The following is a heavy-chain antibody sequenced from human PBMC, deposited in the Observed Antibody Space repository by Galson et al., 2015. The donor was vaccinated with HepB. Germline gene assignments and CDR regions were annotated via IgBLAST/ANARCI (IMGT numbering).Heavy chain of an antibody. Sequence: SVKVSCKASGGTFSSYDISWVRQAPGQGLEWMGGIIPILGIANYEQKFQGRVTITADNSKSTAYMELSSLRSEDTAVYYCASLTRIRYYGDYQNYFFYYRDVWGKGTTVTVS. D-gene: IGHD4-17*01. CDR1: GGTFSSYD. CDR3: ASLTRIRYYGDYQNYFFYYRDV. V-gene: IGHV1-69*10. CDR2: IIPILGIA. J-gene: IGHJ6*03.